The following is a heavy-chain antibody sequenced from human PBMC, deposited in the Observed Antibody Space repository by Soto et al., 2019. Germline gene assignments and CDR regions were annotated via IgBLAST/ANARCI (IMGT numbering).Heavy chain of an antibody. CDR3: ATLPPRIEVTVLPIPT. J-gene: IGHJ5*02. CDR1: GGSISSGDYY. CDR2: IYYSGST. Sequence: PSETLSLTCTVSGGSISSGDYYWSWIRQPPGKGLEWIGYIYYSGSTYYNPSLKSRVTISVDKSNNQFSLTLKYVTAADTAVYYCATLPPRIEVTVLPIPTWGQGTLVTVSS. V-gene: IGHV4-30-4*01. D-gene: IGHD2-15*01.